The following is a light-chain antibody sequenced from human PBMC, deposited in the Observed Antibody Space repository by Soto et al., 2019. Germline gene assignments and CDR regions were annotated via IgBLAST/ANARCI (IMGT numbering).Light chain of an antibody. CDR1: QNVNSW. CDR3: QQYNSYSLFT. CDR2: KAS. Sequence: DVQMTQSPSTLSASVGDRVIITCRASQNVNSWMAWYQQKPGKAPKLLIYKASNLESGVPSRFSGSESGTEFTLTISSLQADDFATYYCQQYNSYSLFTFGPGTKVDIK. J-gene: IGKJ3*01. V-gene: IGKV1-5*03.